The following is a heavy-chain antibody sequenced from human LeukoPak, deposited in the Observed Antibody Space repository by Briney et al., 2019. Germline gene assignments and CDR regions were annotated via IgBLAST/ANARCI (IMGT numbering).Heavy chain of an antibody. V-gene: IGHV4-30-4*08. J-gene: IGHJ4*02. CDR2: IYYSGST. CDR1: GGSISSGDYY. Sequence: SQTLSLTCTVSGGSISSGDYYWSWIRQPPGKGLEWIGYIYYSGSTYYNPSLKSRVTISVDTSKNQFSLKLSSVTAADTAVYYCARAAHTYYYDSSGYYVDYWGQGTLVTVSS. CDR3: ARAAHTYYYDSSGYYVDY. D-gene: IGHD3-22*01.